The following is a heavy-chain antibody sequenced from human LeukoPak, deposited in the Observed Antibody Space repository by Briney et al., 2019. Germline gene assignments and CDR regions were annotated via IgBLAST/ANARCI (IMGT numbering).Heavy chain of an antibody. CDR2: INACNGNT. V-gene: IGHV1-3*01. Sequence: ASVRVSCKASGYTFTSYAMHWVRQAPGQRLEWMGGINACNGNTKYSQKFQGRVTLTRDTSASTAYMELSSLRSEDTAVYYCASRYCSSTSCYRYYYYYYMDVWGKGTTVTVSS. CDR3: ASRYCSSTSCYRYYYYYYMDV. D-gene: IGHD2-2*01. CDR1: GYTFTSYA. J-gene: IGHJ6*03.